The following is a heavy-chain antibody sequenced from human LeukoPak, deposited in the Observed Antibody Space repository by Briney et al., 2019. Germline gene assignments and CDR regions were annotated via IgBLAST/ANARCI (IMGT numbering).Heavy chain of an antibody. CDR3: ARGGHRQKEF. CDR1: GFTFSNYW. V-gene: IGHV3-7*01. CDR2: IKPDGSDS. D-gene: IGHD3-10*01. J-gene: IGHJ4*02. Sequence: GGSLRFSCAASGFTFSNYWMTWVRQSPGKGLEWVAIIKPDGSDSYSVDSEKGRFTVSRDNAKNSLYLQMSSLRAEDTAVYYCARGGHRQKEFWGQGTLVTVSS.